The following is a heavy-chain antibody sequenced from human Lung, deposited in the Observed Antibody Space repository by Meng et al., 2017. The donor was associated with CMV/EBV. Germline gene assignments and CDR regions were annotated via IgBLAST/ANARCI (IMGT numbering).Heavy chain of an antibody. CDR1: GGAFSNNV. Sequence: SVKVSCKAAGGAFSNNVINWVRQAPGQGLEGMGGIIPLFTSANYAPKFQDRVTITTDESTRTAYMELSSLISEDTAVYYCAGVETISGADTKRAFDVWGQGTMVTVSS. V-gene: IGHV1-69*05. D-gene: IGHD3-3*01. CDR2: IIPLFTSA. J-gene: IGHJ3*01. CDR3: AGVETISGADTKRAFDV.